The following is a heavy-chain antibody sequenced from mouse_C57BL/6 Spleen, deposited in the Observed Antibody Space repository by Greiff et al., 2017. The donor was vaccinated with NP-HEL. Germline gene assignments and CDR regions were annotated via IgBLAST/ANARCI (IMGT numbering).Heavy chain of an antibody. Sequence: EVKLVESEGGLVQPGSSMKLSCTASGFTFSDYYMAWVRQVPEKGLEWVANINYDGSSTYYLDSLKSRFFISIDNAKNILYLQLSSLKSEDTATYYCARDPLYYDDDADWDFDDWGTGTTVTVSS. D-gene: IGHD2-4*01. CDR3: ARDPLYYDDDADWDFDD. CDR1: GFTFSDYY. CDR2: INYDGSST. V-gene: IGHV5-16*01. J-gene: IGHJ1*03.